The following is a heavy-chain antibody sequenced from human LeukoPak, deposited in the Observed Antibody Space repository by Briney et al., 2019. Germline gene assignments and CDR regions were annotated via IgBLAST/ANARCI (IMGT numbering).Heavy chain of an antibody. CDR2: INAGNGNT. V-gene: IGHV1-3*01. CDR1: GYTFTSYA. D-gene: IGHD3-16*02. J-gene: IGHJ5*02. CDR3: ARERSYRWFDP. Sequence: GASVKVSCKASGYTFTSYAMHWVRQAPGQRLEWMGWINAGNGNTKYSQKFQGRVAITRDTSASTAYMELSSLRSEDTAVYYCARERSYRWFDPWGQGTLVTVSS.